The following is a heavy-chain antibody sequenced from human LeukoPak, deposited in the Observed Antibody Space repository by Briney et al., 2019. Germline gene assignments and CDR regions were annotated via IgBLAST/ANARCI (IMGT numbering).Heavy chain of an antibody. CDR2: ISSTSSTI. CDR1: GFIFNTLL. Sequence: GGPLSFSCEASGFIFNTLLRNWVGQAPGKGLESVSYISSTSSTIYYADSVKGRFTISRDNARNSLYLQMNSLRAEDTAVYYCARDYDILTGYSTLFDYWGQGTLVTVSS. V-gene: IGHV3-48*04. D-gene: IGHD3-9*01. J-gene: IGHJ4*02. CDR3: ARDYDILTGYSTLFDY.